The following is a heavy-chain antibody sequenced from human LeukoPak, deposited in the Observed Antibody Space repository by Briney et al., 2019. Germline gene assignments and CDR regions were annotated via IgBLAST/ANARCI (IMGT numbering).Heavy chain of an antibody. V-gene: IGHV1-18*04. CDR2: ISAYNGNT. CDR3: ARPNGDYVGDYFDY. Sequence: ASVKVSCKASGYTFTSYGITWVRQAPGQGLEWMGWISAYNGNTNYAQKLQGRVTMTTDTSTSTAYMELRSLRSDDTAVYYCARPNGDYVGDYFDYWDQGTLVTVSS. D-gene: IGHD4-17*01. CDR1: GYTFTSYG. J-gene: IGHJ4*02.